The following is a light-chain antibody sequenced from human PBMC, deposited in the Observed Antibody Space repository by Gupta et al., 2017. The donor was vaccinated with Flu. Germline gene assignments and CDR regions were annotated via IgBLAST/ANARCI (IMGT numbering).Light chain of an antibody. CDR1: SSNVGTYNF. V-gene: IGLV2-23*01. J-gene: IGLJ3*02. CDR3: CSYAGSSTWV. Sequence: SPLTQPASVSGSPGQPITISCTGTSSNVGTYNFVSWYQHHPGKAPKLIIYEGSNRPSGISTRFSGSTSGTTASLTISGLQAEDEADYYCCSYAGSSTWVFGGGIKLTVL. CDR2: EGS.